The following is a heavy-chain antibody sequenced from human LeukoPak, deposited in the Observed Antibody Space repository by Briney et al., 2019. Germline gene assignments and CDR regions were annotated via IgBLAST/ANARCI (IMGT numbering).Heavy chain of an antibody. V-gene: IGHV4-59*01. CDR3: ARVDGDYAFDY. J-gene: IGHJ4*02. CDR1: DGXISSYY. CDR2: IYYTGST. Sequence: SETLSLTCTVSDGXISSYYWSWIRQPPGKGLEWIGYIYYTGSTNHNPSLKSRVTISVDMSKNQFSLKLSSVTAADTAVYYCARVDGDYAFDYWGQGTLVTVSS. D-gene: IGHD4-17*01.